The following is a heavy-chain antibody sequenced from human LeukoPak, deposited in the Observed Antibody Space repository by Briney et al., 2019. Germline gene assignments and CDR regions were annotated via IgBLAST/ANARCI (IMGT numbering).Heavy chain of an antibody. J-gene: IGHJ4*02. D-gene: IGHD6-13*01. Sequence: GGSLRLSCAASGFTVSSNYMSGVRQAPGKGLEWVSVIYSGGNTYYADSVKGRFTISRDNSKNTLYLQMNSLRAEDTAVYYCARALWGIAAAGQVLDYWGQGTLVTVSS. V-gene: IGHV3-53*01. CDR2: IYSGGNT. CDR3: ARALWGIAAAGQVLDY. CDR1: GFTVSSNY.